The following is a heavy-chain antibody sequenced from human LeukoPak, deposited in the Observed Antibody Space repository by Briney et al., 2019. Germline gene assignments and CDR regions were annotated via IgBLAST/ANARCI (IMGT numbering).Heavy chain of an antibody. CDR3: ARDSASPPVTFDY. CDR1: GFPFSIYS. V-gene: IGHV3-48*04. Sequence: GGSLRLSCSASGFPFSIYSMNWVRQAPGKGPEWISYISSRSSILYYADSVNGRFTISRDDAKNSLYLQMSGLRVEDTAVYYCARDSASPPVTFDYWGLGTLVTASS. D-gene: IGHD4-17*01. CDR2: ISSRSSIL. J-gene: IGHJ4*02.